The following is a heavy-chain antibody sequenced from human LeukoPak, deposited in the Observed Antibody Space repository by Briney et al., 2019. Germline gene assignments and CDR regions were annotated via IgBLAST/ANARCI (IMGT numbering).Heavy chain of an antibody. V-gene: IGHV5-51*01. Sequence: GESLKISCKGSGYSFPNYWIGWVRQMPGKGLEWMGVIYPGDSHTRYSPSFQDQVTISVDKSISTAYLQWSSLKASDTAMYYCARGPYAYTSSATLGSYNWFDPWGQGSLVTVSS. CDR3: ARGPYAYTSSATLGSYNWFDP. D-gene: IGHD2-2*02. CDR1: GYSFPNYW. J-gene: IGHJ5*02. CDR2: IYPGDSHT.